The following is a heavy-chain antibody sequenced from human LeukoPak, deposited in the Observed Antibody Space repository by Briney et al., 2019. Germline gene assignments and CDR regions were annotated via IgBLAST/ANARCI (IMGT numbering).Heavy chain of an antibody. CDR2: ISGSGGST. J-gene: IGHJ4*02. CDR3: ATLRYFDWLLFDY. CDR1: GFTFSSYA. D-gene: IGHD3-9*01. V-gene: IGHV3-23*01. Sequence: PGGSLRLSCAASGFTFSSYAMSWVRQAPGKGLEWVSAISGSGGSTYYADSVKGRFTISRDNAKNSLYLQMNSLRAEDTAVYYCATLRYFDWLLFDYWGQGTLVTVSS.